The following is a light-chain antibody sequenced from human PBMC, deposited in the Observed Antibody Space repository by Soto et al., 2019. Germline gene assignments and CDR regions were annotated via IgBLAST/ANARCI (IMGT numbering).Light chain of an antibody. Sequence: EIALTQSPATLSVSPGARATLSCRASQSVRSNLAWYQQKPGQAPRLLIYGASTRATGIPARFSGSGSGTEFTLTISSLQSEDFAVYYCQQYNNWPPITFGQGTRLEIK. CDR2: GAS. CDR3: QQYNNWPPIT. J-gene: IGKJ5*01. CDR1: QSVRSN. V-gene: IGKV3-15*01.